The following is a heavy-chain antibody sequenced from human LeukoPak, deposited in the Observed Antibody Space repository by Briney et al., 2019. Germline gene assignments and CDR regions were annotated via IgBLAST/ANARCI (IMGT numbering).Heavy chain of an antibody. CDR3: ARLQVITNVDY. CDR2: IYYSGST. CDR1: GGSISSSSYY. J-gene: IGHJ4*02. D-gene: IGHD3-22*01. V-gene: IGHV4-39*01. Sequence: ASETLSLTCTVSGGSISSSSYYWGWIRQPPGKGLEWIGSIYYSGSTYYNPSLKSRVTISVDTSKNQFSLKLSSVTAADTAVYYCARLQVITNVDYWGQGTLVTVSS.